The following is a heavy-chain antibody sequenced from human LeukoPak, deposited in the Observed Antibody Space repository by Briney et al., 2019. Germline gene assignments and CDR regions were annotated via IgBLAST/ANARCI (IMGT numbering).Heavy chain of an antibody. CDR1: GGSISSGGYY. D-gene: IGHD5-12*01. Sequence: SETLSLTCTVSGGSISSGGYYWSWIRQHPGKGLEWIGYIYYSGSTYYNPSLKSRVTISVDTSKNQFSLKLSSVTAADTAVYYCARVSPTRGSAYYAVWFDPWGQGTLVTVSS. V-gene: IGHV4-31*03. CDR2: IYYSGST. CDR3: ARVSPTRGSAYYAVWFDP. J-gene: IGHJ5*02.